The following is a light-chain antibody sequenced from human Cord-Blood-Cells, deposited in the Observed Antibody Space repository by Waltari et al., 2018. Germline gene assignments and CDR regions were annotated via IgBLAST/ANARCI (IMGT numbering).Light chain of an antibody. J-gene: IGKJ4*01. CDR3: QQLNSYPLT. Sequence: DIQLTQSPSFLSASVGDRVNITCRASQSISSYLAWYQQKPGKAPKLLIYAASTLQSGVPSRFSGSGSGTEFTLTISSLQPEDFATYYCQQLNSYPLTFGGGTKVEIK. CDR1: QSISSY. CDR2: AAS. V-gene: IGKV1-9*01.